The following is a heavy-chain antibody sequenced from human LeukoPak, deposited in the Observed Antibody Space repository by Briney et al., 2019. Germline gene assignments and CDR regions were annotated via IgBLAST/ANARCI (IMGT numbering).Heavy chain of an antibody. V-gene: IGHV3-20*01. CDR2: INWNGGST. CDR1: GFTFSDYY. CDR3: ARDNYGSFYYYYYYMDV. Sequence: GGSLRLSCAASGFTFSDYYMSWIRQAPGKGLEWVSGINWNGGSTGYADSVKGRFTISRDNAKNSLYLQMNSLRAEDTALYHCARDNYGSFYYYYYYMDVWGKGTTVTISS. J-gene: IGHJ6*03. D-gene: IGHD3-10*01.